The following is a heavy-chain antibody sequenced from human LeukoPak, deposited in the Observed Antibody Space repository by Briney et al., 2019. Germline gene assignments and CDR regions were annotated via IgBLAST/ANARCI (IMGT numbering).Heavy chain of an antibody. Sequence: ASVKVSCKASGYTFTGYYMHWVRQAPGQGLEWMGWISAYNGNTNYAQKLQGRVTMTTDTSTSTAYMELRSLRSDDTAVYYCARDGGSYFLDYWGQGTLVTVSS. CDR2: ISAYNGNT. D-gene: IGHD1-26*01. CDR1: GYTFTGYY. CDR3: ARDGGSYFLDY. V-gene: IGHV1-18*04. J-gene: IGHJ4*02.